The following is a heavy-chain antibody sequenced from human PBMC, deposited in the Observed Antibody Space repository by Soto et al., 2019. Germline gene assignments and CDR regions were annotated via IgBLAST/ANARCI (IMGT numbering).Heavy chain of an antibody. CDR2: IYYSGST. CDR1: GGSISSYY. D-gene: IGHD3-22*01. CDR3: AGNDDCDNSPCSTGRGFDP. J-gene: IGHJ5*02. V-gene: IGHV4-59*08. Sequence: SETLSLTCTISGGSISSYYWSWLRQPPGKGLEWIGYIYYSGSTNYNPSLKSRVTISVDTSKNQFSLNLRSMTNADTAMYYCAGNDDCDNSPCSTGRGFDPWGQGTLVTVSS.